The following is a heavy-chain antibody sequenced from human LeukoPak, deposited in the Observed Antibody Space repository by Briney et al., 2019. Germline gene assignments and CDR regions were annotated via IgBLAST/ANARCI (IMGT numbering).Heavy chain of an antibody. CDR1: GFTFSSYG. D-gene: IGHD6-6*01. V-gene: IGHV3-21*01. CDR3: AREYSSSSDAFDI. J-gene: IGHJ3*02. Sequence: GGSLRLSCAASGFTFSSYGMHWVRQAPGKGLEWVSSISSSSSYIYYADSVKGRFTISRDNAKNSLYLQMNSLRAEDTAVYYCAREYSSSSDAFDIWGQGTMVTVSS. CDR2: ISSSSSYI.